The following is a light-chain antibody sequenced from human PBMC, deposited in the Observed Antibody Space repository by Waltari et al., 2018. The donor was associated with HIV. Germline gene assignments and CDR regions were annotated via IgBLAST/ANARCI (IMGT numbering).Light chain of an antibody. CDR3: HQYNKWPSYT. CDR2: GAS. J-gene: IGKJ2*01. V-gene: IGKV3-15*01. Sequence: EIVLTQSPVTVSVSPGDTVALSCKASQSVKTNFAGYQQKPGQSPRLLIFGASARAAGIPARFIGSGSGTDFTLTITGLQSEDVAVYYCHQYNKWPSYTFGQGTKVEIK. CDR1: QSVKTN.